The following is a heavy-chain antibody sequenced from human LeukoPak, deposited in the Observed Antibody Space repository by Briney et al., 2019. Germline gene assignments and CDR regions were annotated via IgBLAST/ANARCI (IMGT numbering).Heavy chain of an antibody. CDR3: ALGTKPLSYHFFDY. J-gene: IGHJ4*02. D-gene: IGHD1-7*01. Sequence: GGSLRLSCAASGFSFSTYWMHWVRQAPGRGLVWVSRINSDGSSTTYADSVKGRFTLSRDNAKNTLYLQMNSLRAEDTAVCYCALGTKPLSYHFFDYWGQGALVTVSS. CDR1: GFSFSTYW. CDR2: INSDGSST. V-gene: IGHV3-74*03.